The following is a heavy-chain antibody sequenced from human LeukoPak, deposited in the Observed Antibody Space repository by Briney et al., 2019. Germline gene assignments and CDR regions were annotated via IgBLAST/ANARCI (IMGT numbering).Heavy chain of an antibody. CDR1: GGSISSGDYY. J-gene: IGHJ4*02. CDR2: IYYSGST. D-gene: IGHD2-2*01. Sequence: SSETLSLTCTVSGGSISSGDYYWSWIRQPPGKGLEWIGYIYYSGSTYYNPSLKSRVTISVDTSKNQFSLKLSSVTAADTAVYYCARDHCSSTSCYEGGFDYWGQGTLVTVSS. CDR3: ARDHCSSTSCYEGGFDY. V-gene: IGHV4-30-4*08.